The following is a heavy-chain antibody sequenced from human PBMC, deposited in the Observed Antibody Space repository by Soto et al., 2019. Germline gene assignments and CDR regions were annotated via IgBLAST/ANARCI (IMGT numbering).Heavy chain of an antibody. V-gene: IGHV3-64*01. CDR1: GFTFSSYD. J-gene: IGHJ4*02. CDR3: VSRVSGNYDY. Sequence: EVQLAESGGGMVQPGGSLRLSCVASGFTFSSYDMHWVRQAPGKGLEYVSSISSNGGTTYYGNSVKGRFTISRDNSKNTLYLPMGSLRAEDMAVYYCVSRVSGNYDYWGQGTLVTVSS. CDR2: ISSNGGTT. D-gene: IGHD1-7*01.